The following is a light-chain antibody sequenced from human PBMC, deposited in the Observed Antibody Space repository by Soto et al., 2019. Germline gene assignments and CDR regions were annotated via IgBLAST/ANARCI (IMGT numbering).Light chain of an antibody. CDR1: SSDVGSYNL. Sequence: QSALTQPASVSGSPGQSTTISCTGTSSDVGSYNLVTWYQQHPGEAPKLMIYEVSKRPSGVSSRFSGSKSGNTASLTISGLQAEDEADYYCCSYAGSGTFVFGVGTKVTVL. V-gene: IGLV2-23*02. CDR3: CSYAGSGTFV. CDR2: EVS. J-gene: IGLJ1*01.